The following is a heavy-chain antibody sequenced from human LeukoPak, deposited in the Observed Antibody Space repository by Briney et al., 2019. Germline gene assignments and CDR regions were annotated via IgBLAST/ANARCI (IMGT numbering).Heavy chain of an antibody. CDR3: ARDRHMITFGGVIGY. CDR1: GFTFSSYG. D-gene: IGHD3-16*02. V-gene: IGHV3-30*02. J-gene: IGHJ4*02. CDR2: IRYDGSNK. Sequence: GGSLRLSCAASGFTFSSYGMHWVRQAPGKGLEWVAFIRYDGSNKYYADSVKGRFTISRDNSKNTLYLQMNSLRAEDTAVYYCARDRHMITFGGVIGYWGQGTLVTVSS.